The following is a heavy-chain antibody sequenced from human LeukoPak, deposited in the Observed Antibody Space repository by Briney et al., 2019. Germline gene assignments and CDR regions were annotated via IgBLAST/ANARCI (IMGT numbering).Heavy chain of an antibody. CDR3: ARTIEMATISCFDY. J-gene: IGHJ4*02. CDR2: IKQDGSEK. Sequence: GGSLRLSCAASGFTFSSYWMSWVRQAPGKGLEWVANIKQDGSEKYYVDSVKGRFTISRDNAKNSLYLQMNSLRAGDTAVYYCARTIEMATISCFDYWGQGTLVTVSS. CDR1: GFTFSSYW. V-gene: IGHV3-7*01. D-gene: IGHD5-24*01.